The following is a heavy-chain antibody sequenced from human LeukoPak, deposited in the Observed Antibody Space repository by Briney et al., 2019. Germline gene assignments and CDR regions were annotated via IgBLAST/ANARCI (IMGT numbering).Heavy chain of an antibody. CDR2: ISGGGSNT. CDR1: GFTFSSYG. J-gene: IGHJ5*02. CDR3: AKGTAYYSLGP. D-gene: IGHD3/OR15-3a*01. Sequence: GGSLRLSCAASGFTFSSYGMSWVRQAPGKGLEWVSHISGGGSNTYYAASVKGRFTISRDNSKNTLYLQMNSLRAEDTAMYYCAKGTAYYSLGPWGQGTLATVSS. V-gene: IGHV3-23*01.